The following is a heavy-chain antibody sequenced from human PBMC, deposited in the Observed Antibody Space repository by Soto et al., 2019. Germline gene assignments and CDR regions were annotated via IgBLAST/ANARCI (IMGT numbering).Heavy chain of an antibody. CDR1: GFTFSSYA. Sequence: EVQLLESGGSLGQPGGSLRLSCAASGFTFSSYAMSWVRQAPGKGLEWVSAISGSGGSIYYADSVKGRFTISRDNSKNTLYLQMNSLRAEDTAVYYCAKAPTNYGSGSYYYYWGQGTLVTVSS. J-gene: IGHJ4*02. V-gene: IGHV3-23*01. CDR2: ISGSGGSI. CDR3: AKAPTNYGSGSYYYY. D-gene: IGHD3-10*01.